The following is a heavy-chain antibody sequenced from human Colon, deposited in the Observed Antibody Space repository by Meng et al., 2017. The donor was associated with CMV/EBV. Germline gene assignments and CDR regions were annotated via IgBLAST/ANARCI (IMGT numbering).Heavy chain of an antibody. CDR1: DGSISSGAYY. V-gene: IGHV4-30-4*08. D-gene: IGHD2-2*01. CDR2: IYYSGST. J-gene: IGHJ3*02. CDR3: ARSKDIVIVEAAQAVFDI. Sequence: SETLSLTCTVSDGSISSGAYYWSWSRQPPGKGLEWNGYIYYSGSTYYNPSLKSRVTISVDTSKNQFSLKLSSVTAADTAVYYCARSKDIVIVEAAQAVFDIWGQGTMVTVSS.